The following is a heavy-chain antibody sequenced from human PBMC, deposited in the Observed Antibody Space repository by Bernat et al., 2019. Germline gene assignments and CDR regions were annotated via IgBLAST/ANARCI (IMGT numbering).Heavy chain of an antibody. CDR3: ASGQYDYIWGSYRYFDY. V-gene: IGHV4-39*01. Sequence: QLQLQESGPGLVKPSETLSLTCTVSGGSISSSSYYWGWIRQPPGKGLEWIESIYYSGSTYYNPSLKSRVTISVDTSKNQFSLKLSSVTAADTAVYYCASGQYDYIWGSYRYFDYWGQGTLVTVSS. J-gene: IGHJ4*02. D-gene: IGHD3-16*02. CDR1: GGSISSSSYY. CDR2: IYYSGST.